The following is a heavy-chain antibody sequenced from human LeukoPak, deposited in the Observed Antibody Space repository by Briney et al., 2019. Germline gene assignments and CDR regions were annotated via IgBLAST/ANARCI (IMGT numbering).Heavy chain of an antibody. D-gene: IGHD4-17*01. Sequence: SETLSLTCAVYGGSFSGYYWSWIRQPPGKGLEWIGEINHSGSTNYNPSLKSRVTISVDTSKNQFSLKLSSVTAADTAVYYCARFAPTGGYWGQGTLVTVSS. CDR3: ARFAPTGGY. V-gene: IGHV4-34*01. J-gene: IGHJ4*02. CDR1: GGSFSGYY. CDR2: INHSGST.